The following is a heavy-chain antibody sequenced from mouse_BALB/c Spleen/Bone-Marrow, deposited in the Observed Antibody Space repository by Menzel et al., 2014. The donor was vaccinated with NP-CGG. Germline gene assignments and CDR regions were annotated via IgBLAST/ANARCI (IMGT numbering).Heavy chain of an antibody. V-gene: IGHV1-18*01. CDR3: ARWDGNYYAMDY. Sequence: EVQLQQSGPELVKPGASVKIPCKASGYTFTDYNMDWVKQSHGKSLEWIGDINPNNGGTIYNQKFKGKATLTVDKSSSTAYMGLRSLTSEDTAVYYCARWDGNYYAMDYWGQGTSVTVSS. CDR1: GYTFTDYN. J-gene: IGHJ4*01. CDR2: INPNNGGT. D-gene: IGHD2-1*01.